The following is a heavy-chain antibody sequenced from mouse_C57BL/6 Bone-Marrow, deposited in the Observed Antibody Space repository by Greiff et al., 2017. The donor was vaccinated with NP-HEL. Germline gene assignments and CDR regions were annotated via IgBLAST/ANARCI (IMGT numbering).Heavy chain of an antibody. CDR1: GFTFTDYY. CDR3: ARSLLGTVVAYYFDY. CDR2: IRNKANGYTT. D-gene: IGHD1-1*01. Sequence: EVQLVESGGGLVQPGGSLSLSCAASGFTFTDYYMSWVRQPPGKALEWLGFIRNKANGYTTEYSASVKGRFTISRDNSQSILYLQMNALRAEDSATYYCARSLLGTVVAYYFDYWGQGTTLTVSS. J-gene: IGHJ2*01. V-gene: IGHV7-3*01.